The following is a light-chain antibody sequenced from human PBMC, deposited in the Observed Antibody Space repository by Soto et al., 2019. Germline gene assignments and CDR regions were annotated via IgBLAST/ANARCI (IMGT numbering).Light chain of an antibody. J-gene: IGLJ1*01. CDR3: SSYTSSTTLV. V-gene: IGLV2-14*01. Sequence: QSVLTQPASVSGSPGQSVTMSCTGTSSDVGGHNYVSWYQQHPGKAPNLMIYEVSNRPSGVSRRFSGSKSGNTASLTISGLQAEDEADYYCSSYTSSTTLVFGTGTKVTVL. CDR1: SSDVGGHNY. CDR2: EVS.